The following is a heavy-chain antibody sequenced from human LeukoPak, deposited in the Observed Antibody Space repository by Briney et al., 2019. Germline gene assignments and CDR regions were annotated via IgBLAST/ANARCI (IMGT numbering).Heavy chain of an antibody. Sequence: PSETLSLTCTVSGGSISSYYWSWIRQPPGKGLEWIGYIYYSGSTNYNPSLKSRVTISVDTSKNQFSLKLSSVTAADTAVYYCARVTMVRGVIIHYYYMDVWGKGTTVTISS. CDR2: IYYSGST. CDR1: GGSISSYY. D-gene: IGHD3-10*01. CDR3: ARVTMVRGVIIHYYYMDV. J-gene: IGHJ6*03. V-gene: IGHV4-59*01.